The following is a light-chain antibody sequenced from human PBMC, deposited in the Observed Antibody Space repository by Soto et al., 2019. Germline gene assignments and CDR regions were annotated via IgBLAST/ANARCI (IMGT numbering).Light chain of an antibody. CDR1: SSNIGGKS. J-gene: IGLJ1*01. V-gene: IGLV1-51*01. Sequence: QAVLTQPPSVSTAPAQNVTIYCPGSSSNIGGKSVSWYQQLPGTAPNLLIYDDNKRPSGIPDRFSGSKSGTSATLGITGFQTGDEADYYCGSWDSSMSAYVLGTGTKVTVL. CDR3: GSWDSSMSAYV. CDR2: DDN.